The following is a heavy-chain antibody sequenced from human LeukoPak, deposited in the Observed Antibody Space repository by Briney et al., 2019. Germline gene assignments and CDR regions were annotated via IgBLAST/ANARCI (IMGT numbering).Heavy chain of an antibody. CDR3: ASPIRGNWDYVLAFDY. CDR1: VGTFSIYA. V-gene: IGHV1-69*05. J-gene: IGHJ4*02. Sequence: SVTVSRTGSVGTFSIYAICWGCQRPRQGREWVWGVIPIFGAANYAHKFLRRGTTTTDESTSTAYMELSSLRSEDAAVYYCASPIRGNWDYVLAFDYWGQGTLATVSS. D-gene: IGHD1-7*01. CDR2: VIPIFGAA.